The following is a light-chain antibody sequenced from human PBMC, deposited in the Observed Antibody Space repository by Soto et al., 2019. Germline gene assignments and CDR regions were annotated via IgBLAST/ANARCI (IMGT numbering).Light chain of an antibody. CDR1: QSVSGN. CDR3: QQYNEWPPWT. V-gene: IGKV3-15*01. Sequence: EIVMTQSPATLSVSPGERATLSCRASQSVSGNLAWYQQKPGQAPRLLIYGASTRATGIPARFSGSGSGTEYTLTISSLQSEDFAVYYCQQYNEWPPWTFGQGTKVDIK. CDR2: GAS. J-gene: IGKJ1*01.